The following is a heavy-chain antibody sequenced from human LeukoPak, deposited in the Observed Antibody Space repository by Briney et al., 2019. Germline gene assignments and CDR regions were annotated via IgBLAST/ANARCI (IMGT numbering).Heavy chain of an antibody. D-gene: IGHD2-15*01. CDR1: GATFSSYD. V-gene: IGHV1-69*13. CDR3: SRSRGMVYFSGDCFYSNGPTPFDY. J-gene: IGHJ4*02. CDR2: IIPIFGTA. Sequence: SVKLSCKASGATFSSYDISWVRHAPGQGLEWMGGIIPIFGTANYAQKFPGRVTITAAESTSTAYMELSRLRSEATAVYLCSRSRGMVYFSGDCFYSNGPTPFDYWGEGTLVTVSS.